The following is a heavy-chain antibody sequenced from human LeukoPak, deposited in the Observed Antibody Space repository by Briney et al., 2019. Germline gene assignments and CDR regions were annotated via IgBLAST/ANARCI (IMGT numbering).Heavy chain of an antibody. V-gene: IGHV2-70*11. CDR3: ARSPHDYGGNSLDY. CDR1: GFSLSTSGMC. J-gene: IGHJ4*02. CDR2: IDWDDDK. Sequence: RESGPALVKPTQTLTLTCTFSGFSLSTSGMCVSWIRQPPGKALEWLARIDWDDDKYYSRSLKTRLTISKDSSENQVVLKMTNMDPVDTATYFCARSPHDYGGNSLDYWGQGTLVTVSS. D-gene: IGHD4-23*01.